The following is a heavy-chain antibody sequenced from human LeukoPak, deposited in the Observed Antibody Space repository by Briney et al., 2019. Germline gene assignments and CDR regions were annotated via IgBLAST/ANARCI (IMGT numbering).Heavy chain of an antibody. CDR1: GFTFDDYA. J-gene: IGHJ4*02. CDR3: VKEPHYYDRSGYF. V-gene: IGHV3-43*02. CDR2: IGGDGGST. D-gene: IGHD3-22*01. Sequence: GGSLRLSCAASGFTFDDYAMHWVRQAPGKGLEWVSLIGGDGGSTYYADSVKGRFTISRDNSKNSLFLQMKSLRTDDTALYYCVKEPHYYDRSGYFWGQGTLVTVS.